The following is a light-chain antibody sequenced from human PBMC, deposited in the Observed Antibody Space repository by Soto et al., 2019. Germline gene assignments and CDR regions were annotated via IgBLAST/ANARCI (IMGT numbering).Light chain of an antibody. CDR1: ETVATN. CDR2: GAS. CDR3: QPYFERPPRT. V-gene: IGKV3-15*01. J-gene: IGKJ1*01. Sequence: VMTQSPATLSVSPGERATLSCWASETVATNLAWYQQKPGQAPRLLISGASTRAAGISDRFRGSGSGTEFTLTISSLRSEDSAIYYCQPYFERPPRTSGQGNKVDIX.